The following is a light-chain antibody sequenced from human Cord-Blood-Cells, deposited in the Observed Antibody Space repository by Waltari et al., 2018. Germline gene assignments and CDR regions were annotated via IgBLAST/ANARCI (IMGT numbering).Light chain of an antibody. Sequence: EIVMTQSPATLSVSPGESATLSCRASQSVSSNLAWYQQKPGQAPRLLTYGASTRATGIPARFSGSGSGTEFTLTISSLQSEDFAVYYCQQYNNWPPFTFGPGTKVDIK. CDR1: QSVSSN. CDR2: GAS. J-gene: IGKJ3*01. CDR3: QQYNNWPPFT. V-gene: IGKV3-15*01.